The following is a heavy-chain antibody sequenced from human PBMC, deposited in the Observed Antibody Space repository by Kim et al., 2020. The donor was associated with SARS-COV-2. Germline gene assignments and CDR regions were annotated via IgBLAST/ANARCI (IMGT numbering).Heavy chain of an antibody. V-gene: IGHV4-4*06. Sequence: LKSRVTMSVDTSKNQFSLKPSSVTAADTAVYYCAREVALIAVAGGYYFDYWGQGTLVTVSS. D-gene: IGHD6-19*01. CDR3: AREVALIAVAGGYYFDY. J-gene: IGHJ4*02.